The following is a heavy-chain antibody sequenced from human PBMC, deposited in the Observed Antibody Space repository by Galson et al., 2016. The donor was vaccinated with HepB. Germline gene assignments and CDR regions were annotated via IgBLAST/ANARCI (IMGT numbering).Heavy chain of an antibody. CDR1: GYTFTSYY. V-gene: IGHV1-46*01. Sequence: SVKVSCKASGYTFTSYYMHWVRQAPGQGLEWMGIINPSGGSTSYAQKFQGRVTMTRDTSTSTVYMELSSLRSEDTAVYYCARVMLPAVILAYYYYGMDVWGQGTTVTVSS. J-gene: IGHJ6*02. CDR3: ARVMLPAVILAYYYYGMDV. D-gene: IGHD2-2*02. CDR2: INPSGGST.